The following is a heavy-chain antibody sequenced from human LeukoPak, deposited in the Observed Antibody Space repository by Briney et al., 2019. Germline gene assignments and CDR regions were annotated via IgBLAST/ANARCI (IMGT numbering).Heavy chain of an antibody. J-gene: IGHJ6*03. CDR2: IRYDGSNK. D-gene: IGHD3-9*01. V-gene: IGHV3-30*02. Sequence: SGGSLRLSCAASGFTFSSYGMHWVRQAPGKGLEWVAFIRYDGSNKYYADSAKGRFTISRDNSKNTLYLQMNSLRAEDTAVYYXXXDRQSNFDWLLYYYYMDVWGKRTTVTVSS. CDR1: GFTFSSYG. CDR3: XXDRQSNFDWLLYYYYMDV.